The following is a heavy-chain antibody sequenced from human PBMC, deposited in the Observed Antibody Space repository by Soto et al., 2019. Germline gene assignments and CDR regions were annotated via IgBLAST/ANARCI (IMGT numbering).Heavy chain of an antibody. D-gene: IGHD2-2*01. J-gene: IGHJ6*02. CDR3: AKGRDIVVVTAASYYYYGMDV. CDR2: ISYDGSNK. CDR1: GFTFSSYG. V-gene: IGHV3-30*18. Sequence: GGSLRLSCAASGFTFSSYGMHWVRQAPGKGLEWVAVISYDGSNKYYADSVKGRFTISRDNSKNTLYLQMNSLRAEDTAVYYCAKGRDIVVVTAASYYYYGMDVWGQGTTVTVSS.